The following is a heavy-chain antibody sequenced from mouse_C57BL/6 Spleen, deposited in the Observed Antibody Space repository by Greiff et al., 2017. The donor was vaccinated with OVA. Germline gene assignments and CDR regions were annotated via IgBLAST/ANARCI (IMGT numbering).Heavy chain of an antibody. CDR1: GYTFTDYN. D-gene: IGHD5-1-1*01. V-gene: IGHV1-18*01. CDR2: INPNNGGT. CDR3: ARAYLRGYYYAMDY. J-gene: IGHJ4*01. Sequence: VQLQQSGPELVKPGASVKIPCKASGYTFTDYNMDWVKQSHGKSLEWIGDINPNNGGTIYNQKFKGRATLTVDKSSSTAYMELRSLTSEDTAVYYCARAYLRGYYYAMDYWGQGTSVTVSS.